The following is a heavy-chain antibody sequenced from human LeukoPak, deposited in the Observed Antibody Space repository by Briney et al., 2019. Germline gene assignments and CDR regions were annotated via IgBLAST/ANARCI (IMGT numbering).Heavy chain of an antibody. V-gene: IGHV3-21*01. D-gene: IGHD4-17*01. J-gene: IGHJ4*02. CDR3: ARLRGDYGDDY. CDR1: GFTFSSYN. CDR2: ISTTSSYI. Sequence: NPGRSLRLSCAASGFTFSSYNMNWVRQAPRKGLEWVSSISTTSSYIYYADSVKGRFTISRDNAKNSLYLQMNSLRAEDTAVYYCARLRGDYGDDYWGQGTLVTVSS.